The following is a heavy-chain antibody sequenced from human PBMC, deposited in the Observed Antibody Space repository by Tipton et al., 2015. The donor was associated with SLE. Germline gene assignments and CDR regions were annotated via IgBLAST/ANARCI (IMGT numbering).Heavy chain of an antibody. CDR1: GYTFTGYY. J-gene: IGHJ5*02. D-gene: IGHD3-10*01. V-gene: IGHV1-2*06. CDR2: INPNSGGT. Sequence: QSGPEVKKPGASVKVSCKASGYTFTGYYMHWVKQAPGQGLEWMGRINPNSGGTNYAQKFQGRVTMTRDTSISTAYMELSRLRSDDTAVYYCARDQAWGSGWFDPWGQGTLVTVSS. CDR3: ARDQAWGSGWFDP.